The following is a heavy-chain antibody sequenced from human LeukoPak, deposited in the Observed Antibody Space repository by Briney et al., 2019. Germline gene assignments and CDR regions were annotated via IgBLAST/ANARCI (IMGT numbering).Heavy chain of an antibody. J-gene: IGHJ4*02. CDR3: ARGGPAYCSSTSCYTPTGY. D-gene: IGHD2-2*02. CDR1: GGSFSGYY. Sequence: PSETLSLTCAVYGGSFSGYYWSWIRQPPGKGLEWIGEINHSGSTNYNPSLKSRVTILVDTSKNQFSLKLSSVTAADTAVYYCARGGPAYCSSTSCYTPTGYWGQGTLVTVSS. CDR2: INHSGST. V-gene: IGHV4-34*01.